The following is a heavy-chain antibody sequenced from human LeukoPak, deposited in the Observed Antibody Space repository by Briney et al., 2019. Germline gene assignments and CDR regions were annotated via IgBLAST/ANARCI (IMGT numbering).Heavy chain of an antibody. CDR2: IWYDGSNK. CDR3: ARDGYSSGWYEGTFDY. J-gene: IGHJ4*02. CDR1: GFTFSSYG. V-gene: IGHV3-33*01. D-gene: IGHD6-19*01. Sequence: TGGSLRLSCAASGFTFSSYGMHWVRQAPGKGLEWVADIWYDGSNKYYADSVKGRFTISRDNSKNTLYLQMNSLRAEDTAVYYCARDGYSSGWYEGTFDYWGQGTLVTVSS.